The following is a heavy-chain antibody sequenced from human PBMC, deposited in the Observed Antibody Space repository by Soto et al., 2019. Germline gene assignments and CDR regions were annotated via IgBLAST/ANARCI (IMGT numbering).Heavy chain of an antibody. J-gene: IGHJ6*02. CDR3: ARADTASDYYYGMDV. CDR1: GYTFTSYY. D-gene: IGHD5-18*01. CDR2: INPSGGST. Sequence: QVQLVQSGAEVKKPGASVKVSCKASGYTFTSYYMHWGRKAPGQGLEWMGIINPSGGSTSYAQKFQGRVTMTRDTSTSTVYMELSSLRSEDTAVYYCARADTASDYYYGMDVWGQGTTVTVSS. V-gene: IGHV1-46*01.